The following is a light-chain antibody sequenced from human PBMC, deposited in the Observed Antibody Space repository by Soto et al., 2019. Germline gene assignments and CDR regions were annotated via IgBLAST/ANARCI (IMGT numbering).Light chain of an antibody. CDR3: QQYMDWPPGT. CDR1: QSVSSS. CDR2: DTS. Sequence: EIVVTQSQATLSVSPGERVTLSFRASQSVSSSLAWYQQRPGQVPRLLIYDTSTRAAGISARFSGSGSGTEFTLTISSLPSEDFAVYYGQQYMDWPPGTFGQGTAVEIK. V-gene: IGKV3-15*01. J-gene: IGKJ1*01.